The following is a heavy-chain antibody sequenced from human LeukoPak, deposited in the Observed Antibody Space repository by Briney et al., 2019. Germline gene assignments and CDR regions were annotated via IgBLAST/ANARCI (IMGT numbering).Heavy chain of an antibody. D-gene: IGHD6-19*01. CDR3: AKVLYSSGWYRGECGFEDY. J-gene: IGHJ4*02. CDR2: ISGSGGST. CDR1: GFTFSSYA. Sequence: GGSLRLSCAASGFTFSSYAMSWVRQAPGQGLEWVSAISGSGGSTYYADSVKGRYTISRDNSKSTLYLQLNSLRAEDTAVYYCAKVLYSSGWYRGECGFEDYWGQGTLVTVSS. V-gene: IGHV3-23*01.